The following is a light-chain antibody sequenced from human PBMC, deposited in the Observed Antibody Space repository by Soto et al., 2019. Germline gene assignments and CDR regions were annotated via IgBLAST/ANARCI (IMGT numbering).Light chain of an antibody. V-gene: IGKV3-20*01. Sequence: EIVLTQSPGTLSLSPGERATLSCRASQSISSSFLAWYQRIPRQAPRLLIYGASSRATGIPDRFSGSGSGTVFTITISRLEPEDFAVYFCQQYDNSPYTFGQGTKLEIK. CDR2: GAS. CDR3: QQYDNSPYT. CDR1: QSISSSF. J-gene: IGKJ2*01.